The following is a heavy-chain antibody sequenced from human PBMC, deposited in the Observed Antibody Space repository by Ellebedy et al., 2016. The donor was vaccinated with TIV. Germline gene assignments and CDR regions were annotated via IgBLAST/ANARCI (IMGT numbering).Heavy chain of an antibody. D-gene: IGHD3-10*01. CDR3: AKDPGSGNRLHFGMDV. J-gene: IGHJ6*02. V-gene: IGHV3-30*02. Sequence: GESLKISCAASGFTFSSYGMHWVRQAPGKGLEWVAFIRYDGSNKYYADSVKGRFTISRDNSKNTLYLQMNSLRAEDTAVYYCAKDPGSGNRLHFGMDVWGQGTTVTVSS. CDR1: GFTFSSYG. CDR2: IRYDGSNK.